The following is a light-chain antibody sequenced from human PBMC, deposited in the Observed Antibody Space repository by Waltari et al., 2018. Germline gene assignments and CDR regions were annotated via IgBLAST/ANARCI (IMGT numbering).Light chain of an antibody. Sequence: DIQMTQSPSSLSASVGDRVTITCRASQSISNWLAWYQQKPGKAPILLIYKAAILKRGVPRRFSGNGSETRCSLTISRLQPGDFASYYCQQYNTYSSFGKGTKLEIK. CDR1: QSISNW. CDR3: QQYNTYSS. CDR2: KAA. J-gene: IGKJ2*01. V-gene: IGKV1-5*03.